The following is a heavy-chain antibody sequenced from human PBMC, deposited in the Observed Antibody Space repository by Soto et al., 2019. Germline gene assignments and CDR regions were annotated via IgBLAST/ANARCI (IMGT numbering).Heavy chain of an antibody. J-gene: IGHJ3*02. D-gene: IGHD3-3*01. CDR1: GYTFTGCY. Sequence: ASVKVSCKASGYTFTGCYMHWVRQAPGQGLEWMGWINPNSGGTNYAQKFQGRVTMTRDTSISTAYMELSRLRSDDTAVYYCARSSFNVLRFLEWLPKNDAFDIWGQGTMVTVSS. CDR3: ARSSFNVLRFLEWLPKNDAFDI. CDR2: INPNSGGT. V-gene: IGHV1-2*02.